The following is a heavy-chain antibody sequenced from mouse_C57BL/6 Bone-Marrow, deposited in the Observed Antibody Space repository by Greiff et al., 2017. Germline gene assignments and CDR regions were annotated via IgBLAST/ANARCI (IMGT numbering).Heavy chain of an antibody. J-gene: IGHJ1*03. CDR3: ARVTTVDWYFDV. CDR1: GFTFSDYY. V-gene: IGHV5-16*01. D-gene: IGHD1-1*01. Sequence: EVQLVESEGGLVQPGSSMKLSCTASGFTFSDYYMAWVRQVPEKGLEWVANINYDGSSTYYLDSLKSRFIISSDNAKNILYLQRSSLKSEDTATYYCARVTTVDWYFDVWGTGTTVTVSS. CDR2: INYDGSST.